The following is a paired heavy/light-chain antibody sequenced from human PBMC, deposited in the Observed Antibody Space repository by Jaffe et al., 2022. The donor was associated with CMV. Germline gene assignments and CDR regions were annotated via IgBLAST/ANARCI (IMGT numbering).Heavy chain of an antibody. J-gene: IGHJ5*02. CDR2: INAGNANT. D-gene: IGHD3-9*01. Sequence: QVQLVQSGAEVKKPGASVKVSCKASGYTFTTYPMHWVRQAPGQRLEWMGWINAGNANTKYSQKFQGRVTITTDTSASTVYMELSSLRSEDTAVYYCARWGGRYFDFFARGWFDPWGQGTLVTVSS. CDR1: GYTFTTYP. CDR3: ARWGGRYFDFFARGWFDP. V-gene: IGHV1-3*01.
Light chain of an antibody. CDR3: QQYDNLPLT. J-gene: IGKJ4*01. Sequence: DIQMTQSPSSLSASVGDRVTITCQASQDISNYLNWYQQKPGKAPKLLIYDVSKLETGVPSRFSGSGSGTDFIFTISSLQPEDIATYYCQQYDNLPLTFGGGTKVEIK. V-gene: IGKV1-33*01. CDR1: QDISNY. CDR2: DVS.